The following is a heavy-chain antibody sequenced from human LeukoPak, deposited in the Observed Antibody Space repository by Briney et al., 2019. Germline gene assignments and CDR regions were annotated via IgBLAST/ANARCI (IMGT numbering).Heavy chain of an antibody. CDR3: ARHDRIGYGSGYYSDI. CDR1: GYSFTSYW. CDR2: IYPGDSDT. J-gene: IGHJ3*02. Sequence: GESLKISCKGSGYSFTSYWIGWVRQMPGKGLEWMGIIYPGDSDTRYSLSFQGQVTISADKSISTAYLQWSSLKASDTAMYYCARHDRIGYGSGYYSDIWGQGTMVTVSS. V-gene: IGHV5-51*01. D-gene: IGHD3-22*01.